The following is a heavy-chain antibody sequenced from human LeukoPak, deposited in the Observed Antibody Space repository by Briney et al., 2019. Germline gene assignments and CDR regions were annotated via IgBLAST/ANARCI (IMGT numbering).Heavy chain of an antibody. CDR1: GFTFSSYA. V-gene: IGHV3-23*01. Sequence: PGRSLRLSCAASGFTFSSYAMSWVRQAPGKGLEWVSAISGSGGSTYCADSVKGRFTISRDNSKNTLYLQMNSLRAEDTAVYYCAKVGGSGSYYPISYYYYYMDVWGKGTTVTVSS. CDR3: AKVGGSGSYYPISYYYYYMDV. CDR2: ISGSGGST. D-gene: IGHD3-10*01. J-gene: IGHJ6*03.